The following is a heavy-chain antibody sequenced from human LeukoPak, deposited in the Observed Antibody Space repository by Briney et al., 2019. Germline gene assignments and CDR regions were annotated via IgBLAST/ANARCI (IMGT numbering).Heavy chain of an antibody. Sequence: GGSLRLSCAASGFTFSSYTMSWVRQAPGKGLEWVSYISGGGSTIYYADSVRGRFTISRDNSKNTLYLEMNSLRAEDTAVYYCARDYYYDSSGYWDYYFDYWGQGTLVSVSS. CDR2: ISGGGSTI. CDR3: ARDYYYDSSGYWDYYFDY. J-gene: IGHJ4*02. CDR1: GFTFSSYT. D-gene: IGHD3-22*01. V-gene: IGHV3-48*01.